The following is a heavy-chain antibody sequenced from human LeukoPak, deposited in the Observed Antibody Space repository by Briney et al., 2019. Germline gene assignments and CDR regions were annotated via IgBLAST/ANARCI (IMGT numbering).Heavy chain of an antibody. CDR2: IYTSGST. CDR3: ARASPDILTGYYTGYFDY. CDR1: GGSISSYY. J-gene: IGHJ4*02. Sequence: SETLSLTCTVSGGSISSYYWSWIRQPAGKGLEWIGRIYTSGSTNYNPSLKSRVTISVDTSKNQFSLKLSSVTAADTAVYYCARASPDILTGYYTGYFDYWGQGTLVTVSS. D-gene: IGHD3-9*01. V-gene: IGHV4-4*07.